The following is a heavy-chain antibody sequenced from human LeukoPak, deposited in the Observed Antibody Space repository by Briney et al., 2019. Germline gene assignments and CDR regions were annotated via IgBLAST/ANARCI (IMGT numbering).Heavy chain of an antibody. D-gene: IGHD3-10*01. CDR1: GFTFDDYA. CDR3: AFGGSGWGGVSYFDY. J-gene: IGHJ4*02. Sequence: PGRSLRLSCAASGFTFDDYAMHWVRQAPGKGLEWVSGISWNSGSIGYADSVKGRFTISRDNAKNSLYLQMNSLRAEDTALYYCAFGGSGWGGVSYFDYWGQGTLVTVSS. CDR2: ISWNSGSI. V-gene: IGHV3-9*01.